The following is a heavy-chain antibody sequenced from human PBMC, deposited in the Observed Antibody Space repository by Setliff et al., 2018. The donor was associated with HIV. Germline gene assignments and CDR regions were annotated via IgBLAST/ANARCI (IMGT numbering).Heavy chain of an antibody. Sequence: GASVKVSCKASGYTFTSYAMNWVRQAPGQGLEWMGWINTNTGNPTYAQGFTGRFVFSLDTSVSTAYLKISSLKAEDTAVYYCARDLIVVVPAARSPSWFDPWGQGTLVTVSS. J-gene: IGHJ5*02. CDR3: ARDLIVVVPAARSPSWFDP. CDR1: GYTFTSYA. V-gene: IGHV7-4-1*02. D-gene: IGHD2-2*01. CDR2: INTNTGNP.